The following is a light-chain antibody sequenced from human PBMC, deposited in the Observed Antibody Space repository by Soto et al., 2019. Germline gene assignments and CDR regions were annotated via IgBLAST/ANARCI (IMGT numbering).Light chain of an antibody. J-gene: IGLJ2*01. Sequence: QSVLSQPPSASGTPGQRVTNSCSGSSSNIGSHTVNWYRHLPGTAPKLLMYSNNQRPSGVPDRFSGSKSGTSASLAISGLQSEDEADYYCAAWDDSLNAVIFGGGTKLTVL. V-gene: IGLV1-44*01. CDR2: SNN. CDR1: SSNIGSHT. CDR3: AAWDDSLNAVI.